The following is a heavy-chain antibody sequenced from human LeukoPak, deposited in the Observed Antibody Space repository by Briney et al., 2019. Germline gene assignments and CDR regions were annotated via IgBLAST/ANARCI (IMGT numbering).Heavy chain of an antibody. D-gene: IGHD3-10*02. J-gene: IGHJ6*04. CDR2: IRADAVTT. CDR1: GFIFSHHG. Sequence: PGGSLGLSCATSGFIFSHHGMNWVRQAPGKGLEWVSGIRADAVTTYYADSVKGRFTISRDNAKNSLYLQMNSLRAEDTAVYYCAELGITMIGGVWGKGTTVTISS. CDR3: AELGITMIGGV. V-gene: IGHV3-48*04.